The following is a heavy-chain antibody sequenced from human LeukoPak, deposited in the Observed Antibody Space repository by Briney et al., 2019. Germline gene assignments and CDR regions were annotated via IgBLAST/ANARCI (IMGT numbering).Heavy chain of an antibody. J-gene: IGHJ4*02. Sequence: GGSLRLSCAASGFTFSTYGMTWVRRAPGKGLEWVSAIRDSGGSTYYADSVKGRFTISRDNSKSTLFLQMNSLRVEDTAIYYCAKRTDNWNIGGPFDYWGQGTLVTVSS. V-gene: IGHV3-23*01. CDR1: GFTFSTYG. CDR2: IRDSGGST. D-gene: IGHD1-20*01. CDR3: AKRTDNWNIGGPFDY.